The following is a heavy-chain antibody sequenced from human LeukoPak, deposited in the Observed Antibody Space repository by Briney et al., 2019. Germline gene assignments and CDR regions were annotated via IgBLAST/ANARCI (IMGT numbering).Heavy chain of an antibody. Sequence: GGSLRLSCVASGFTFSNYAMNWVRQAPGKGLEWVSGVSGGGSSTYYADSVKGRFTISRDNSKNTLYLQMNSLRVEDTAVYYCARGGYWGQGTLVTVSS. CDR1: GFTFSNYA. J-gene: IGHJ4*02. V-gene: IGHV3-23*01. CDR3: ARGGY. CDR2: VSGGGSST.